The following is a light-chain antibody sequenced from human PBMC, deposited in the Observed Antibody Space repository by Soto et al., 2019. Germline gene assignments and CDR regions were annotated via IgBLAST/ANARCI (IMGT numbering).Light chain of an antibody. CDR1: QTITTY. Sequence: DIQMTQSPSSLFASVGDSVTITCRASQTITTYLNWYRQKPGKAPKLLIYAASSLQSGVPSRFSGSGSETEFTLTISSLQPEDFATYFCQPIYSAPLTFGGGTKVEIK. J-gene: IGKJ4*01. CDR3: QPIYSAPLT. V-gene: IGKV1-39*01. CDR2: AAS.